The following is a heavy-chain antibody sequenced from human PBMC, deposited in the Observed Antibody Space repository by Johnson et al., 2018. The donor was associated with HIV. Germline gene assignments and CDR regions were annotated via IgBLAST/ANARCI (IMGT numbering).Heavy chain of an antibody. Sequence: QVQLVESGGGVVQPGRSLRLSCAASGFTFSSYGMHWVRQAPGKGLEWVAVISYDGSNKYYADSVKGRFTISRDNSKKTVYLQMNSLRAEYTAVYYCAKVDYYYGSGSPGVFDSWGQGTMVTVSS. CDR2: ISYDGSNK. CDR3: AKVDYYYGSGSPGVFDS. V-gene: IGHV3-30*19. J-gene: IGHJ3*02. CDR1: GFTFSSYG. D-gene: IGHD3-10*01.